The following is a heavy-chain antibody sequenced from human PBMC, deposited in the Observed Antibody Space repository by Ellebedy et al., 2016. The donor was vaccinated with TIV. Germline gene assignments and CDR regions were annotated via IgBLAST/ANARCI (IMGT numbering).Heavy chain of an antibody. D-gene: IGHD2-15*01. J-gene: IGHJ4*02. CDR3: AKDTIAVAAGDS. Sequence: MPSETLSLTCTVSGGSINNTNSYWSWVRQPPGKGLEWIGAIFYTGKTYYNTSLKARVTISVARSKNQFSRNLNSVTAADTAVYFCAKDTIAVAAGDSWGQGTLVTVSS. CDR1: GGSINNTNSY. CDR2: IFYTGKT. V-gene: IGHV4-39*07.